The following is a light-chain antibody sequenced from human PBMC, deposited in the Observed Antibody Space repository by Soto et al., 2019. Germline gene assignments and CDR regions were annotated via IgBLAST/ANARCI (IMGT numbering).Light chain of an antibody. J-gene: IGLJ3*02. CDR2: DND. Sequence: QSVLTQPPSVSAAPGQQVTISCSGSSSNIGNNYVSWYQHLPGTAPKLLIYDNDDRPSGIPDRFSGSKSGTSATLGITGLQTGDEADYYCGTWDSSLTAGVFGGGTKLTVL. V-gene: IGLV1-51*01. CDR3: GTWDSSLTAGV. CDR1: SSNIGNNY.